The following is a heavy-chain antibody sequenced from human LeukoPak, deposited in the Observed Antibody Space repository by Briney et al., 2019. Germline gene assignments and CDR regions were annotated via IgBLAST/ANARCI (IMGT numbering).Heavy chain of an antibody. J-gene: IGHJ4*02. CDR3: ARGKYSGNDYHFDY. V-gene: IGHV3-7*03. CDR2: IKKDGSEK. CDR1: GFTFSSYW. D-gene: IGHD5-12*01. Sequence: GGSLRLSCAASGFTFSSYWMSWVRQAPGTGLEWVANIKKDGSEKYYVDSVKGRFTISRDNTKNSLYLQMNSLRAEDTAIYYCARGKYSGNDYHFDYWGQGTLVIVSS.